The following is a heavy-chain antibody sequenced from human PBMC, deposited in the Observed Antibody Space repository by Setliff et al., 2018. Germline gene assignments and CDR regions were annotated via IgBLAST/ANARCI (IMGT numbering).Heavy chain of an antibody. CDR2: IYFGGNT. CDR1: GGSISDNGYF. CDR3: ARTGTYRYFDY. Sequence: SETLSLTCTVPGGSISDNGYFWGWVRQPPGKGLEWIGNIYFGGNTYFNPSFKSRVTMSIGTSNSQFSLKLTSVTAADTAVYYCARTGTYRYFDYWGQGTRVTVSS. J-gene: IGHJ4*02. V-gene: IGHV4-39*01. D-gene: IGHD1-1*01.